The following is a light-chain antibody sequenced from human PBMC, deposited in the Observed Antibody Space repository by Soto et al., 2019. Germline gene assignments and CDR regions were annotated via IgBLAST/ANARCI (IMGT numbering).Light chain of an antibody. CDR2: AAS. CDR1: QGISNY. J-gene: IGKJ2*01. V-gene: IGKV1-27*01. CDR3: QKYVAAPKT. Sequence: DIQMTQSPSSLAASVGDRVTITCRASQGISNYLAWYQHKPGKVPKLLMYAASTLQSVVPSRFIGSGSGTDFTLTISSLQPEDAASYYCQKYVAAPKTFGQGTKLEIK.